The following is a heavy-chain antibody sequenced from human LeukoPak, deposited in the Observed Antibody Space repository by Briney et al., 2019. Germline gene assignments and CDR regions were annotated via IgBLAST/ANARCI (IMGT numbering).Heavy chain of an antibody. CDR2: IYTSGST. CDR1: GGSISSSNYY. D-gene: IGHD3-10*01. CDR3: ARGLWFGDENPPYFDY. V-gene: IGHV4-61*02. J-gene: IGHJ4*02. Sequence: PSETLSLTCTVSGGSISSSNYYWSWIRQPAGKGLEWIGRIYTSGSTNYNPSLKSRVTISVDTSKNQSSLKLSSVTAADTAVYYCARGLWFGDENPPYFDYWGQGTLVTVSS.